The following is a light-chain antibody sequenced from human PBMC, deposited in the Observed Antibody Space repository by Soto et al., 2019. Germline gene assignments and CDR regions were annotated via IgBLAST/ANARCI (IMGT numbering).Light chain of an antibody. CDR1: QGIGND. J-gene: IGKJ1*01. CDR2: AAS. Sequence: DIQMTQSPSSLSASVGDRVTITCRASQGIGNDLGWYQQKPGKAPKRLIYAASSLQSGVPSRFSGSGSGTDFTLTISCLQSEDFATYYCQQYYSFPRTFGQGTKVDIK. V-gene: IGKV1-17*01. CDR3: QQYYSFPRT.